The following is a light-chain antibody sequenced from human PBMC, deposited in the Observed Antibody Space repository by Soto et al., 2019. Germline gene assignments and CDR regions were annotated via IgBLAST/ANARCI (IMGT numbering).Light chain of an antibody. Sequence: QSVLTQPPSASGTPGQRVTISCSGSSSNIGSNTVNWYQQLPGTAPKLLIYSNNQRPSGVPDRFSGSKSGTSASLAISGPQSEDEADYYCAAWDDSLNGWVFGGGTKLIVL. CDR2: SNN. J-gene: IGLJ3*02. CDR1: SSNIGSNT. V-gene: IGLV1-44*01. CDR3: AAWDDSLNGWV.